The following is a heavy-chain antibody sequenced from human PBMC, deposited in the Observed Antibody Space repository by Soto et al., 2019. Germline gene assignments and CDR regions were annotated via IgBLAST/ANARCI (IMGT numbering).Heavy chain of an antibody. Sequence: PGGSLRLSCAASGLTFHRYWMHWVRHAPGKGLVWVSHINTDGSNTNYADSVKGRFTISRDNAKSTLFLQMNSLRDEDTAVYYCAREFCSGGNCYTYYFDPWGQGIPVTVS. D-gene: IGHD2-15*01. J-gene: IGHJ5*02. CDR3: AREFCSGGNCYTYYFDP. CDR1: GLTFHRYW. CDR2: INTDGSNT. V-gene: IGHV3-74*01.